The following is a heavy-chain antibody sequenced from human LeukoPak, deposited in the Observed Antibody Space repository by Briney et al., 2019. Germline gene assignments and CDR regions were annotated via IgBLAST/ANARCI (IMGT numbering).Heavy chain of an antibody. CDR1: GYTFTTSH. CDR2: IIPSGGST. Sequence: GASVKVSCKASGYTFTTSHMHWVRQAPGQGLEWMGIIIPSGGSTSYAQKLQGRVTMTSDTSTSTAYMELSSLKSGDTAVYYCARDGGDGSGYYYYDYWGQGTLVTVSS. J-gene: IGHJ4*02. D-gene: IGHD3-22*01. V-gene: IGHV1-46*04. CDR3: ARDGGDGSGYYYYDY.